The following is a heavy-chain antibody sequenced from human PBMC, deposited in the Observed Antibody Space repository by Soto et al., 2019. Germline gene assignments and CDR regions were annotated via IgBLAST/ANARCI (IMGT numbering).Heavy chain of an antibody. V-gene: IGHV4-59*01. CDR2: IYYSGST. J-gene: IGHJ6*03. CDR3: ARDKGAAAGAYYYYYMDV. Sequence: TLSLTCTASGGSISSYYWSWIRQPPGKGLEWIGYIYYSGSTSYNPSLKSRVTISVDTSKNQFSLKLRSVTAADTAVYYCARDKGAAAGAYYYYYMDVWGKGTTVTVSS. D-gene: IGHD6-13*01. CDR1: GGSISSYY.